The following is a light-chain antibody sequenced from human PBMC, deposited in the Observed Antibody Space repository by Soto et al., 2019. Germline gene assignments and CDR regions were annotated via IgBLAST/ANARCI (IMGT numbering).Light chain of an antibody. CDR3: CSFVDSDTVL. CDR2: EVS. Sequence: QSVLTQPPSASGSPGQSVTISCTGTSSDVGGYNYVSWYQQHPGKAPKLMIYEVSKRPSGVPDRFSGSKSGNTASLTVSGLQAEDEADYYCCSFVDSDTVLFGGGTKLTVL. CDR1: SSDVGGYNY. J-gene: IGLJ3*02. V-gene: IGLV2-8*01.